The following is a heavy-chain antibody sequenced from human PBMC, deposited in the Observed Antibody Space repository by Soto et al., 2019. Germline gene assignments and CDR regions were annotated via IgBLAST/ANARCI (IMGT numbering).Heavy chain of an antibody. CDR1: GFTFSTYA. D-gene: IGHD6-19*01. Sequence: GGSLRLSCAASGFTFSTYAMGWVRQAPGKGLEWVSVVSSGGGTHYADSVKGRFTVSRDNSKNTLSLQMNSLRADDTAVYYCAKRRGASGNFDYWGQGALVTVSS. V-gene: IGHV3-23*01. J-gene: IGHJ4*02. CDR2: VSSGGGT. CDR3: AKRRGASGNFDY.